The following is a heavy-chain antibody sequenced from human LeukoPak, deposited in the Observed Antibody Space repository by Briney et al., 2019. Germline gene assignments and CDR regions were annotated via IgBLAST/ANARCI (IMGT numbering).Heavy chain of an antibody. V-gene: IGHV3-53*01. CDR2: IYRGGST. CDR3: AGDGVLGYCTNGVCFVGGRPHYCGLDG. D-gene: IGHD2-8*01. J-gene: IGHJ6*01. Sequence: GGCLSLSCAASVFTLRRNYLSGVRQAPGRGGEGVSVIYRGGSTCQPKPVTGGFTHSRDNHKNTLVLQMKNLRARDTPGCYCAGDGVLGYCTNGVCFVGGRPHYCGLDGWGQGTTVTVSS. CDR1: VFTLRRNY.